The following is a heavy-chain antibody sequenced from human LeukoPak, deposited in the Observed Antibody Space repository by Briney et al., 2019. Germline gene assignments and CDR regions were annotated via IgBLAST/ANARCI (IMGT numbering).Heavy chain of an antibody. V-gene: IGHV3-23*01. CDR3: AKENYYDSSGYYYGHPITIHY. J-gene: IGHJ4*02. CDR1: GFTFSSYA. CDR2: ISGSGGST. Sequence: PGGSLRLSCAASGFTFSSYAMSWVRQAPGKGLEWVSAISGSGGSTYYADSVKGRFTISRDNSKNTLYLQMNSLRAEDTAVYYCAKENYYDSSGYYYGHPITIHYWGQGTLVTVSS. D-gene: IGHD3-22*01.